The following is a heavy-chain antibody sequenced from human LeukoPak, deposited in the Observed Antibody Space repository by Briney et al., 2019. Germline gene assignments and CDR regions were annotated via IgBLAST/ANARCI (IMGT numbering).Heavy chain of an antibody. J-gene: IGHJ4*02. V-gene: IGHV1-46*01. Sequence: ASVTVSCKASGYTFTSYYMHWVRQAPGQGLEWMGIINPSGGSTSYAQKFQGRVTMTRDTSTSTVYMELSSLRSEDTAVYYCASSSWSPYYFDYWGQGTLVTVSS. CDR2: INPSGGST. D-gene: IGHD6-13*01. CDR1: GYTFTSYY. CDR3: ASSSWSPYYFDY.